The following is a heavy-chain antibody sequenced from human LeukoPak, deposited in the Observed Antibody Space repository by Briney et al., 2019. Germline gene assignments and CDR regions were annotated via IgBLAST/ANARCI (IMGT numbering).Heavy chain of an antibody. CDR3: ASLLYSGYDYGLGY. J-gene: IGHJ4*02. V-gene: IGHV4-59*02. CDR2: IYHSGST. CDR1: GVSVSSYY. Sequence: PSETLSLTCTVAGVSVSSYYWNWIRQPPGKGLEWIGEIYHSGSTNYNPSLESRVTISVDKSKNQFSLKLSSVTAADTAVYYCASLLYSGYDYGLGYWGQGTLVTVSS. D-gene: IGHD5-12*01.